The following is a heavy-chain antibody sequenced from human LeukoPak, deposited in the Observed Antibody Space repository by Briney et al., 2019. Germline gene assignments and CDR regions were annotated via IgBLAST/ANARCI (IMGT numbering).Heavy chain of an antibody. D-gene: IGHD6-13*01. CDR2: IHRGDYHT. Sequence: GGALKIPCKGSEFSFSSYWIGWVRPRPGEGLEGMGNIHRGDYHTRYSPSFQGQVTLSADKSHSAAYLQQSSLRGSDTAMYYCARHGSIAAAPGVLWGESTLV. J-gene: IGHJ1*01. V-gene: IGHV5-51*01. CDR1: EFSFSSYW. CDR3: ARHGSIAAAPGVL.